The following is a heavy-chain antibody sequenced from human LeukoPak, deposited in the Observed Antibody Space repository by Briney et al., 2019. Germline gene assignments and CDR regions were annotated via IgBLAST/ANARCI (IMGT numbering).Heavy chain of an antibody. CDR1: GGSFSGYY. CDR3: ARGSENYYDSSGHDY. D-gene: IGHD3-22*01. Sequence: SETLSLTCAVYGGSFSGYYWSWIRQPPGKGLEWIGEINHSGSTNYNPSLKSRVTISVDTSKNQFSLKLSSVTAADTAVYYCARGSENYYDSSGHDYWGQGTLVTVSS. J-gene: IGHJ4*02. V-gene: IGHV4-34*01. CDR2: INHSGST.